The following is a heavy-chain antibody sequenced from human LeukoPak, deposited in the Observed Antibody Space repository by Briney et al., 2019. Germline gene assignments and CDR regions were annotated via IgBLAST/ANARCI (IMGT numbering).Heavy chain of an antibody. V-gene: IGHV1-2*02. J-gene: IGHJ4*02. D-gene: IGHD6-13*01. Sequence: ASVKVSCKTSGGPFNNYAITWLRQAPGQGLEWMGWINPNSGGTKYAQKFQGRVTMTRDTSISTAYMELSRLRIDDTAVFYCATERGYTSSWSRNAFDYWGQGTLVTVSS. CDR2: INPNSGGT. CDR3: ATERGYTSSWSRNAFDY. CDR1: GGPFNNYA.